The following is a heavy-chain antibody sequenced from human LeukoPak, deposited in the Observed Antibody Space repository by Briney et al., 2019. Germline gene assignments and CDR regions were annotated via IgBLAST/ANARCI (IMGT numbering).Heavy chain of an antibody. Sequence: ASVKVSCKVSGYTLTELSMHWVRQAPGKGLEWMGGFDPEDGETIYAQKFQGRVTMTEDTSTDTAYMELRSLRSDDTAVYYCARDVVVVPAADYYYYGMDVWGQGTTVTVSS. J-gene: IGHJ6*02. CDR1: GYTLTELS. CDR3: ARDVVVVPAADYYYYGMDV. D-gene: IGHD2-2*01. V-gene: IGHV1-24*01. CDR2: FDPEDGET.